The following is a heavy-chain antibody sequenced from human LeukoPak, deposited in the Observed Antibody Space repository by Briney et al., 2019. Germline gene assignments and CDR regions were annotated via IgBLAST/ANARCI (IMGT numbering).Heavy chain of an antibody. V-gene: IGHV3-64*02. J-gene: IGHJ4*02. CDR3: TRGPGYDYVWGSFRADY. CDR1: GFIFNSYA. D-gene: IGHD3-16*02. CDR2: ITSSGNNI. Sequence: QAGGSLRLSCAASGFIFNSYAMHWVRQAPGRGLEYVSAITSSGNNIFYADSVKGRFTISRDNSKNTLYPQMGSLRAEDMAVYYCTRGPGYDYVWGSFRADYWGQGTLVTVSS.